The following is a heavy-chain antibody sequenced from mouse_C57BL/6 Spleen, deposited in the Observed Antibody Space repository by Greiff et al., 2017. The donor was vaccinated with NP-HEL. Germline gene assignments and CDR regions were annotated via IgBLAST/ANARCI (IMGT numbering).Heavy chain of an antibody. CDR3: ARGTTVVATNFDD. J-gene: IGHJ2*01. Sequence: VQLQQSGPELVKPGASVKISCKASGYSFTGYYMNWVKQSPEKSLEWIGEINPSTGGTTYNQKFKAKATLTVDKSSSTAYMQLKSLTSEDSAVYYCARGTTVVATNFDDWGQGTTLTVSS. D-gene: IGHD1-1*01. CDR2: INPSTGGT. V-gene: IGHV1-42*01. CDR1: GYSFTGYY.